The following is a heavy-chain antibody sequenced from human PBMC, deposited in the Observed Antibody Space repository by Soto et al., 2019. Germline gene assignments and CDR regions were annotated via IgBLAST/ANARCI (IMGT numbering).Heavy chain of an antibody. V-gene: IGHV4-34*01. CDR2: INHSGST. D-gene: IGHD1-26*01. CDR1: GGSFSGYY. CDR3: ARRGSGSYFEPYYYYGMDV. Sequence: SETLSLSCAVYGGSFSGYYWSWILLPPGKGLEWIGEINHSGSTNYNPSLKSRVTISVDTSKNQFSLKLSSVTAADTAVYYCARRGSGSYFEPYYYYGMDVWGQGTTVT. J-gene: IGHJ6*02.